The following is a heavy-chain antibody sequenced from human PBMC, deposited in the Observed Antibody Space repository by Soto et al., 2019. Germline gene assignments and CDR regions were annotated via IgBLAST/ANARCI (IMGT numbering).Heavy chain of an antibody. CDR1: GYPVTAYY. J-gene: IGHJ3*02. CDR3: ARGGGVGVAGSATFDM. CDR2: INPATGAA. D-gene: IGHD3-3*01. V-gene: IGHV1-2*02. Sequence: QLHLVQSGAVVKKPGASVTVSCSASGYPVTAYYMHWVRQAPGRGLEWMGGINPATGAAKYKQTFQGRVTMPRDTSTSTVFMELSGLTSEDTAVFYCARGGGVGVAGSATFDMWGQGTLVTVSS.